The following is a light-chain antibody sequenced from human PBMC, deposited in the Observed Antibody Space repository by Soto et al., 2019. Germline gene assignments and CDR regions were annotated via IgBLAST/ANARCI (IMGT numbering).Light chain of an antibody. CDR2: HAI. J-gene: IGKJ4*01. CDR3: QQYNNWPLT. CDR1: ESVSNN. Sequence: EIVMTQSPATLSVSPGERFTLSCRASESVSNNVAWYQQKPGQAPRLLIYHAITRATGIPARFSGSGSGTELTLTISSLQSEDFAIYYCQQYNNWPLTFGGGTKVEI. V-gene: IGKV3-15*01.